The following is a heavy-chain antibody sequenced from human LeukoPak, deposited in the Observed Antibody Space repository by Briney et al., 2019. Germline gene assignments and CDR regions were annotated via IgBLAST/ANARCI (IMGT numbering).Heavy chain of an antibody. CDR3: AREDCSGGSCYASFDY. V-gene: IGHV1-46*01. CDR2: INPSGGST. D-gene: IGHD2-15*01. Sequence: ASVKVSCEASGYTFTSYYMHWVRQAPGQGLEWMGIINPSGGSTSYAQKFQGRVTMTRDMSTSTVYMELSCLRSEDTAVYYCAREDCSGGSCYASFDYWGQGTLVTVSS. CDR1: GYTFTSYY. J-gene: IGHJ4*02.